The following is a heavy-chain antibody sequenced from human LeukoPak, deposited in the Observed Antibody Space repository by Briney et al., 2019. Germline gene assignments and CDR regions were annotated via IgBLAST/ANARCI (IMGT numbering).Heavy chain of an antibody. V-gene: IGHV1-18*01. CDR3: ARIPIAARAFDY. CDR1: GYTFTSFG. Sequence: ASVKVSCKASGYTFTSFGISWVRQAPGQGLEWMGWISVYKGYTHYAQRLQDRLTMTTDTSTSTAYMELRSLRSDDTAVYYCARIPIAARAFDYWGQGTLVTVSS. J-gene: IGHJ4*02. CDR2: ISVYKGYT. D-gene: IGHD6-6*01.